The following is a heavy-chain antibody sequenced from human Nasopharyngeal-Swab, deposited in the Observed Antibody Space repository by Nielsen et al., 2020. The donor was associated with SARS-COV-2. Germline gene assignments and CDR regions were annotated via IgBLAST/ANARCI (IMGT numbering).Heavy chain of an antibody. Sequence: GESLKISCAASGFTFSSYAMSWVRQAPGKGLEWVSAISGSGGSTYYADSVKGRFTISRDNSKNSLYLQMNSLRAEDTAVYYCARFGGCSSTSCYITFDAFDIWGQGTMVTVSS. CDR2: ISGSGGST. CDR3: ARFGGCSSTSCYITFDAFDI. CDR1: GFTFSSYA. J-gene: IGHJ3*02. D-gene: IGHD2-2*02. V-gene: IGHV3-23*01.